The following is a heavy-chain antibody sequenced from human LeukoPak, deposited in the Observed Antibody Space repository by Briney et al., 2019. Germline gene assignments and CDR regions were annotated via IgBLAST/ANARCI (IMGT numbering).Heavy chain of an antibody. D-gene: IGHD4-17*01. CDR2: ISGSARST. Sequence: GGSLRLSCAASGFTFTSYAMSWVRQAPGKGLEWVSAISGSARSTFYALSVKGRFTISRDNTKDIVYMNMYSLRVEDTAIYYCAKDLTSYDYGDYGGSDYWGQGTLVTVSS. CDR1: GFTFTSYA. V-gene: IGHV3-23*01. J-gene: IGHJ4*02. CDR3: AKDLTSYDYGDYGGSDY.